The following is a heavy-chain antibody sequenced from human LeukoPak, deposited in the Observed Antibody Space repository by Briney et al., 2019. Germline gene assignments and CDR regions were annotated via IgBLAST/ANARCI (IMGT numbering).Heavy chain of an antibody. D-gene: IGHD1-7*01. V-gene: IGHV3-48*04. J-gene: IGHJ4*02. CDR1: GFIFSTST. CDR2: ISSSSSTV. Sequence: GGSLRLSCAASGFIFSTSTMNWVRQAPGKGLEWVSYISSSSSTVFHADSVKGRFTISRDNAKNSLYLQMNSLRAEDTAVYYCARDNWNYVADYWGQGTLVTVSS. CDR3: ARDNWNYVADY.